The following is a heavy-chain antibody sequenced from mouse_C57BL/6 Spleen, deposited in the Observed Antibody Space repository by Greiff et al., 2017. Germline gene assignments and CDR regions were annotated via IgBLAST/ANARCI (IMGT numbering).Heavy chain of an antibody. CDR1: GFTFSDYG. V-gene: IGHV5-17*01. CDR2: ISSGSSTI. CDR3: ARPDY. J-gene: IGHJ2*01. Sequence: EVMLVESGGGLVKPGASLKLSCAASGFTFSDYGIHWVRQAPEKGLEWVAYISSGSSTIYYADTVKGRFTISRDNAKNTLFLQMTSLRSEDTAMYYCARPDYWGQGTTLTVSS.